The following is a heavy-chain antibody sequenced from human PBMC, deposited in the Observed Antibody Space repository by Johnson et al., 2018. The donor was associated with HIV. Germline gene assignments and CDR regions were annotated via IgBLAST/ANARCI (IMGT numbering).Heavy chain of an antibody. D-gene: IGHD3-10*02. Sequence: QVQLVESGGGVVQPGRSLRLSCAASGFTVSSNYMHWVRQAPGKGLEWVAVISFDGGAIYYADSVKGRFTISRDNSKNSLYLQMNSLRTEDTALYYCAKDGSGDVRGAFDIWGQGTMVTVSS. CDR3: AKDGSGDVRGAFDI. CDR2: ISFDGGAI. CDR1: GFTVSSNY. J-gene: IGHJ3*02. V-gene: IGHV3-30*18.